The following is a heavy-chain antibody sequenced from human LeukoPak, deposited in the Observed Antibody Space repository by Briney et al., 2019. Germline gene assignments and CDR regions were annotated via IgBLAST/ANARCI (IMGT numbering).Heavy chain of an antibody. CDR2: IYHSGST. V-gene: IGHV4-38-2*01. CDR3: ARVRANSGYGHFDY. D-gene: IGHD5-12*01. J-gene: IGHJ4*02. Sequence: SETLSLTCAVSGYSISSGYYWGWIRPLPGKGLEWIGSIYHSGSTYYNPSLKSRVTISLDTSKNQFSLRLSSVTAADTAVYYCARVRANSGYGHFDYWGQGTLVTVSS. CDR1: GYSISSGYY.